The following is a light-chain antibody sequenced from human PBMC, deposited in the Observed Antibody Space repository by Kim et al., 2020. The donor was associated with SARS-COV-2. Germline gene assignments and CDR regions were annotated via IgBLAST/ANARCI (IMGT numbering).Light chain of an antibody. V-gene: IGLV3-19*01. CDR1: SLRNYY. CDR3: NSRDSSGNHLV. Sequence: ALGQTVRITCQGDSLRNYYASWYHQKPGQAPVLVIYGKNNRPSGIPDRFSGSSSGNTASLTITGAQAEDEADYYCNSRDSSGNHLVFGGGTQLTVL. CDR2: GKN. J-gene: IGLJ3*02.